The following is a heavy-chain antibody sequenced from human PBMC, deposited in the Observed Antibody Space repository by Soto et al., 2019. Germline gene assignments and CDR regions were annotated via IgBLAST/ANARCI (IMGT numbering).Heavy chain of an antibody. D-gene: IGHD2-8*01. J-gene: IGHJ5*02. CDR1: GFTVSSNY. CDR3: ARERYCTNGVCYGRNWFDP. CDR2: IYSGGST. Sequence: GGSLRLSCAASGFTVSSNYMSWVRQAPGKGLEWVSVIYSGGSTYYADSVKGRFTISRDNSKNTLYLQMNSLRAEDTAVYYCARERYCTNGVCYGRNWFDPWGQGTLVTVS. V-gene: IGHV3-53*01.